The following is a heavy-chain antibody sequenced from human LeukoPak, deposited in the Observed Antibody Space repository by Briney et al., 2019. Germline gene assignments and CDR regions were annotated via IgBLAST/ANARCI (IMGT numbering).Heavy chain of an antibody. CDR2: MNPNSGNT. CDR3: ARGPPDGYCSSTSCYWSWFDP. D-gene: IGHD2-2*03. J-gene: IGHJ5*02. Sequence: ASVKVSCKASGGTFSSYAISWVRQAPGQGLEWMGWMNPNSGNTGYAQKFQGRVTMTRNTSISTAYMELSSLRSEDTAVYYCARGPPDGYCSSTSCYWSWFDPWGQGTLVTVSS. V-gene: IGHV1-8*02. CDR1: GGTFSSYA.